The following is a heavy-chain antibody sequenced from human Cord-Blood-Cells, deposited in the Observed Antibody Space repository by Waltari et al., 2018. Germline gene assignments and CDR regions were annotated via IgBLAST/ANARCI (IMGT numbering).Heavy chain of an antibody. Sequence: QVQLVQSGAEVKKPGSSVKVSCKASGGTFSSSAISWVRQAPGQGLEWMGGIIPIFGTANYAQKFQGRVTITADESTSTAYMELSSLRSEDTAVYYCARSGLRGIQLWPFDYWGQGTLVTVSS. J-gene: IGHJ4*02. CDR3: ARSGLRGIQLWPFDY. CDR2: IIPIFGTA. V-gene: IGHV1-69*01. D-gene: IGHD5-18*01. CDR1: GGTFSSSA.